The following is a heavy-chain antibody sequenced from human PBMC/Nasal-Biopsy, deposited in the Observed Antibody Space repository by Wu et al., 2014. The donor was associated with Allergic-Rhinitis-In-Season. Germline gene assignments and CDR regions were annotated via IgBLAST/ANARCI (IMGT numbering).Heavy chain of an antibody. CDR1: GISFSSYS. CDR2: INRDSAYI. V-gene: IGHV3-21*01. Sequence: LRLSCATSGISFSSYSRMGPQLQEGLEWVSAINRDSAYIYYADSVKGRFTISRDNAKNSLYLQMNSLRAEDTAVYYCARILPLQTAPGGDKRSHYMDVWGKGTTVTVSS. J-gene: IGHJ6*03. D-gene: IGHD4-17*01. CDR3: ARILPLQTAPGGDKRSHYMDV.